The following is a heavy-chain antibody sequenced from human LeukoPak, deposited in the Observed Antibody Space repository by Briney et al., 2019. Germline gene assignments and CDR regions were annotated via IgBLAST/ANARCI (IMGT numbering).Heavy chain of an antibody. CDR3: AREIFSSGSYPDF. D-gene: IGHD3-10*01. CDR2: IWHDGSHK. J-gene: IGHJ4*02. V-gene: IGHV3-33*01. CDR1: GFAFNTYA. Sequence: GGSLRLSCAASGFAFNTYAMHWVRQAPGQGLEWVALIWHDGSHKFHSNSVRGQFTISRDNSKNTVSLQMNNLRPEDTAVYYCAREIFSSGSYPDFWGQGTLVTVSS.